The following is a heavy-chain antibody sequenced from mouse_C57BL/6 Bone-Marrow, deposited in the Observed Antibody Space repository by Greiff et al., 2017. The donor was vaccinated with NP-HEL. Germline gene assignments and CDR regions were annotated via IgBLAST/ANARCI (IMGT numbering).Heavy chain of an antibody. CDR1: GYTFTSYW. Sequence: QVQLKQPGTELVKPGASVKLSCKASGYTFTSYWMHWVKQRPGQGLEWIGNINPSNGGTNYNEKFKSKATLTVDKSSSTAYMQLSSLTSEDSAVYYCARCLYDGYSGNYAMDYWGQGTSVTVSS. CDR3: ARCLYDGYSGNYAMDY. V-gene: IGHV1-53*01. CDR2: INPSNGGT. D-gene: IGHD2-3*01. J-gene: IGHJ4*01.